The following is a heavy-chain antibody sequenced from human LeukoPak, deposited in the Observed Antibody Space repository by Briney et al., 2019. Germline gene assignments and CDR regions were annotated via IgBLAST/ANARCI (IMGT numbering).Heavy chain of an antibody. CDR3: ARRSYYYDSSGSTKAFDI. V-gene: IGHV5-51*01. D-gene: IGHD3-22*01. CDR2: IYPGDSDT. Sequence: GESLKISCKGSGYSFTSYWIGWVRQMPGKGLEWMGIIYPGDSDTRYSPSFQGQVTISADKSISTAYLQWSSLKASDTAMYYCARRSYYYDSSGSTKAFDIWGQGTMVTVSS. J-gene: IGHJ3*02. CDR1: GYSFTSYW.